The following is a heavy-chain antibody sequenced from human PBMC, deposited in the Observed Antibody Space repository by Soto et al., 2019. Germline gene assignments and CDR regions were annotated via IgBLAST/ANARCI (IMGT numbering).Heavy chain of an antibody. J-gene: IGHJ4*02. V-gene: IGHV3-30*04. Sequence: GGSLRLSCAASGFTFSSYAMHWVRQAPSKGLERVAVISYDGRKKYFAAALKGRITIARDNSKVALYLQLSSLRAEDTAVYYCGRDAYYDSPSPFDDRGRGTLVTVSS. D-gene: IGHD3-22*01. CDR2: ISYDGRKK. CDR3: GRDAYYDSPSPFDD. CDR1: GFTFSSYA.